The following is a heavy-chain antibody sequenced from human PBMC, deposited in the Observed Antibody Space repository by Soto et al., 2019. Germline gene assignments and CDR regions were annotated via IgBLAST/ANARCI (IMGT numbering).Heavy chain of an antibody. CDR1: GGSISSGGYY. CDR3: ARDQPPGPLYGDYGMDV. J-gene: IGHJ6*02. Sequence: SETLSLTCTVSGGSISSGGYYWSWIRQHPGKGLEWIGYIYYSGSTYYNPSLKSRVTISVDTSKNQFSLKLSSVTAADTAVYYCARDQPPGPLYGDYGMDVWGQGTTVTVSS. V-gene: IGHV4-31*03. D-gene: IGHD4-17*01. CDR2: IYYSGST.